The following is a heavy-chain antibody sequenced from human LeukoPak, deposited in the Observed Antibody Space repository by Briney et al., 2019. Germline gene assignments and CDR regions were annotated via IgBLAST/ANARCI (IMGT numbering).Heavy chain of an antibody. CDR1: GGSISSYY. V-gene: IGHV4-4*07. J-gene: IGHJ6*02. CDR2: IYISGST. CDR3: AREALMNVVVPAAIRYYYYGMDV. Sequence: PSETLSLTCTVSGGSISSYYWSWIRQPAGKGLEWIGRIYISGSTNYNPSLKSRVTMSVDTSKNQFSLKLSSVTAADTAVYYCAREALMNVVVPAAIRYYYYGMDVWGQGTTVTVSS. D-gene: IGHD2-2*02.